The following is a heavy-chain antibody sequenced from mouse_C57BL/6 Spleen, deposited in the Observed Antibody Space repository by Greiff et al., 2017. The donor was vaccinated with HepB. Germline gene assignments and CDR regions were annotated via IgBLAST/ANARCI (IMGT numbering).Heavy chain of an antibody. J-gene: IGHJ3*01. D-gene: IGHD1-1*01. V-gene: IGHV1-82*01. CDR1: GYAFSSSW. CDR3: AKHYGREFAY. Sequence: VHLVESGPELVKPGASVKISCKASGYAFSSSWMNWVKQRPGKGLEWIGRIYPGDGDTNYNGKFKGKATLTVDTSSSKAYMQLSSLTSEDSAVYFYAKHYGREFAYWGQGPLVTVAS. CDR2: IYPGDGDT.